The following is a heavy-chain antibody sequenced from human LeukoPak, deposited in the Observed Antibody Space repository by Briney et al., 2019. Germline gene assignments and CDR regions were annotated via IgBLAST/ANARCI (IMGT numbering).Heavy chain of an antibody. V-gene: IGHV4-4*07. D-gene: IGHD5-12*01. Sequence: SETLSLTCTVSGGSISSYYWSWIRQPAGKGLEWIGRVYTSGSTNYKSSLKSRVTISVDTSKNQFSLKLSSVTAADTAVYYCARGDSGYDDFDYWGQGTLVTVSS. CDR3: ARGDSGYDDFDY. CDR2: VYTSGST. CDR1: GGSISSYY. J-gene: IGHJ4*02.